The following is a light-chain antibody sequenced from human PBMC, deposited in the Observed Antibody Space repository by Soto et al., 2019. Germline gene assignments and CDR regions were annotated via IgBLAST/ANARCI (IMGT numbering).Light chain of an antibody. CDR2: AAS. CDR1: QSVSGNS. J-gene: IGKJ1*01. V-gene: IGKV3-20*01. CDR3: QQYGGLFRT. Sequence: EIGLTQSPGTLSLSPGEGATLSCRAIQSVSGNSLAWYQHKPGQAPRLLIYAASNRAIGIPAKFSGSGSGTDFTRSISRLDPEDFAVYYCQQYGGLFRTFGQGTKVEI.